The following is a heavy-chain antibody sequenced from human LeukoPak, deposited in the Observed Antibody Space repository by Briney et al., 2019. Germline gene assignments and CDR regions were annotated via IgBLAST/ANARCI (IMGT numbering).Heavy chain of an antibody. CDR2: IWYDGSNK. V-gene: IGHV3-33*01. Sequence: PGGSLRLSCAASGFTFSSYGMHWVRQAPGKGLEGVAGIWYDGSNKYYADSVKGRFTISRDNSKNTLYLQMNSLRAEDTAVYYCARVLTQYYYYYGMDVWGQGTTVTVSS. CDR3: ARVLTQYYYYYGMDV. CDR1: GFTFSSYG. J-gene: IGHJ6*02. D-gene: IGHD1-14*01.